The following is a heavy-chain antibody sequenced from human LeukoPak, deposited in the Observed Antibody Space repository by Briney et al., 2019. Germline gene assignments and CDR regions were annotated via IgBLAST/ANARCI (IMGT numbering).Heavy chain of an antibody. CDR2: VNPNSGNT. J-gene: IGHJ5*02. CDR1: GYTFTTYD. V-gene: IGHV1-8*01. CDR3: ASGASSGWRWFDP. Sequence: ASVKVSCKASGYTFTTYDINWVRQATGQGLEWMGYVNPNSGNTEYAQKFQGRVTMTWDTSISTAYMELSSLRSEDTAVYYCASGASSGWRWFDPWGQGTLVTVSS. D-gene: IGHD6-19*01.